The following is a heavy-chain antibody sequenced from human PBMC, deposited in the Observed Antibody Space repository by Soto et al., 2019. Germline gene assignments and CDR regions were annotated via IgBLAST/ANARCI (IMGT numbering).Heavy chain of an antibody. V-gene: IGHV3-9*01. J-gene: IGHJ4*02. CDR1: GFTFDDYA. D-gene: IGHD4-17*01. CDR2: ISWNSGNL. Sequence: EVQLVESGGGLVQPGRSLRLSCAASGFTFDDYAMHWVRQGPGKGLEWVSSISWNSGNLGYADSVKGRFTISRDNAKNSLYLQMNSLRGEDTALYYCAKGASTTGFAVNDYWGQGTLVTVSS. CDR3: AKGASTTGFAVNDY.